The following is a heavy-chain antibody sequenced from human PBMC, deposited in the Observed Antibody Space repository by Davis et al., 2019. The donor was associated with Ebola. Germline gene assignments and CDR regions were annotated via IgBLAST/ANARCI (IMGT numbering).Heavy chain of an antibody. D-gene: IGHD2-21*02. CDR2: VNHIANT. CDR3: ARGSVTGVNGIDY. J-gene: IGHJ4*02. CDR1: GYSINTYH. Sequence: SETLSLTCPVSGYSINTYHSTGIRQPPGNGLPWIGEVNHIANTKYNPSLKSRVTMSVDPSKNRLSLRLTSETAADTAVYYCARGSVTGVNGIDYWGQGTLVAVTS. V-gene: IGHV4-34*01.